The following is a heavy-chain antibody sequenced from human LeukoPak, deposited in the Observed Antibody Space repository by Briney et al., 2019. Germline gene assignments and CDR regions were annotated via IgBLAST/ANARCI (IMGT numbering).Heavy chain of an antibody. J-gene: IGHJ6*02. V-gene: IGHV3-30*04. CDR2: ISYDGSNK. CDR1: GLTFSTSA. Sequence: PGGSLRLSCAASGLTFSTSAMHWVRQTPGQGLDGVTVISYDGSNKYYADSVKARFTISRDNSKNTLYLQMNSLRVEDTAVYYCVRDHQDYGANPGYYYYGMDVWGQGTAVTVSS. D-gene: IGHD4-23*01. CDR3: VRDHQDYGANPGYYYYGMDV.